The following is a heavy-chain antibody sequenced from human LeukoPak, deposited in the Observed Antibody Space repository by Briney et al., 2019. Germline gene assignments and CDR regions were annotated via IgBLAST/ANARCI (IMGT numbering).Heavy chain of an antibody. CDR1: GYSFTSYW. J-gene: IGHJ3*02. CDR2: IDPSYSYT. Sequence: GESLKISCKGSGYSFTSYWISWVRQMPGKGLEWMGGIDPSYSYTNYSPSFQGHVTISADKSISTAYLPWSSLKASDTAMYYCARHHPLTYCSSTSCPVDAFDIWGQGTMVTVSS. D-gene: IGHD2-2*01. V-gene: IGHV5-10-1*01. CDR3: ARHHPLTYCSSTSCPVDAFDI.